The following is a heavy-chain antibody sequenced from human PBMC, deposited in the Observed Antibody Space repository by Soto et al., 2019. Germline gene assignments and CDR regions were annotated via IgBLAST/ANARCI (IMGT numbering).Heavy chain of an antibody. D-gene: IGHD3-10*01. CDR1: GGSFHGYY. CDR2: INHSGSA. Sequence: SETLSLTCAVYGGSFHGYYWSWIRQPPGKGLEWIGEINHSGSANYNPTFKSRVSISVDTSKNQMSLQLSSVSAADTAVYYCARLTSGSGSSTYYYYYYGMDVWGQGTTVT. V-gene: IGHV4-34*01. CDR3: ARLTSGSGSSTYYYYYYGMDV. J-gene: IGHJ6*02.